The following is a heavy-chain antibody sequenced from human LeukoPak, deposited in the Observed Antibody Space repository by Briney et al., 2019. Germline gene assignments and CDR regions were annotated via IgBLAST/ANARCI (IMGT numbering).Heavy chain of an antibody. V-gene: IGHV1-2*02. D-gene: IGHD1-26*01. Sequence: ASVKVSCKASGYTFTGYYMHWVRQAPGQGLEWMGWINPNSGGTNYAQKFQGRVTMTRDTSISTAYMELSRLRSDDTAVYYCARGGGGATAPTGYDYWGQGTLVTVSS. CDR3: ARGGGGATAPTGYDY. CDR1: GYTFTGYY. CDR2: INPNSGGT. J-gene: IGHJ4*02.